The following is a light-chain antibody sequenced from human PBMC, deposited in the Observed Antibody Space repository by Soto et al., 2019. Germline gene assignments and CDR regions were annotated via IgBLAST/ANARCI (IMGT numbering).Light chain of an antibody. CDR3: QQYGRTPYT. CDR1: QSVSSSY. CDR2: GAS. Sequence: EIVLTQSPGTLSLSPGERATLSCRASQSVSSSYLAWYQHKPGQAPMLLIYGASSSSTGIPDRFSGSWSGTDVSLTISRLEPEDFAVYYCQQYGRTPYTFGHGTKLEIK. J-gene: IGKJ2*01. V-gene: IGKV3-20*01.